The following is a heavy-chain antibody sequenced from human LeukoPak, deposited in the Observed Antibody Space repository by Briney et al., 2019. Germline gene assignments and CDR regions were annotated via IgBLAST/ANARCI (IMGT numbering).Heavy chain of an antibody. J-gene: IGHJ4*02. V-gene: IGHV3-23*01. CDR1: GFTVSSNY. D-gene: IGHD3-22*01. Sequence: GGSLRLSCAASGFTVSSNYMSWVRQAPGKGLEWVSAISGSGGSTYYADSVKGRFTISRDNSKNTLYLQMNSLRAEDTAVYYCAKDLSMIVVSGTFDYWGQGTLVTVSS. CDR2: ISGSGGST. CDR3: AKDLSMIVVSGTFDY.